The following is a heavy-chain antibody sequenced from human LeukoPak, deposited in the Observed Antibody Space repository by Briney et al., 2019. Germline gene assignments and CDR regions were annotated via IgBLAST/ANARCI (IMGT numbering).Heavy chain of an antibody. CDR1: GFTFSSYG. D-gene: IGHD3-22*01. Sequence: PGGSLRLSCAASGFTFSSYGMHWVRQAPGKGLEWVAVISYDGSNKYYADSVKGRFTISRDNSKNTLYLQMNSLRAEDTAVYYCARGCPYYYDSSGYYYWGQGTLVTVSS. CDR2: ISYDGSNK. J-gene: IGHJ4*02. V-gene: IGHV3-30*19. CDR3: ARGCPYYYDSSGYYY.